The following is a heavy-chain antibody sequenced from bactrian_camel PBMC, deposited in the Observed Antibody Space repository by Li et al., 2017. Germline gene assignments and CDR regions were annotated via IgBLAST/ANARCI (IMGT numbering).Heavy chain of an antibody. J-gene: IGHJ4*01. CDR2: IYRGGRST. V-gene: IGHV3S26*01. CDR1: GQSFTGYC. D-gene: IGHD3*01. Sequence: HVQLVESGGGSVQAGGSLRLSCAPSGQSFTGYCMGWFRQAPGKEREGVVVIYRGGRSTTIVDSVRGRFTISQDNAKNTMYLQMYSLKPEDTAMYSCKTDRSQSRARACANNYWGQGT. CDR3: KTDRSQSRARACANNY.